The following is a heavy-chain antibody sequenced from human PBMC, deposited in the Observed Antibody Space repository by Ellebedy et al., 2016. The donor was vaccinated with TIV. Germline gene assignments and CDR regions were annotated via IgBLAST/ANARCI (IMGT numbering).Heavy chain of an antibody. CDR1: GYTFTKYG. J-gene: IGHJ5*02. CDR2: ISTYDDDT. Sequence: AASVKVSCKASGYTFTKYGISWVRQAPGQGLEWMAWISTYDDDTNYAPKFQDRVTMTTDTSTSTAYMELRSLKPDDTAVYYCARDWDGREDCLDPWGQGTLVTVSS. D-gene: IGHD1-26*01. CDR3: ARDWDGREDCLDP. V-gene: IGHV1-18*04.